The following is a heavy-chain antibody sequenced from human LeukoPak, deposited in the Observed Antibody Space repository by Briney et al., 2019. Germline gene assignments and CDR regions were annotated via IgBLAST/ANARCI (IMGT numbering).Heavy chain of an antibody. D-gene: IGHD3-10*01. J-gene: IGHJ4*02. CDR2: MNPNSGNT. CDR3: ARISMVRGVNPFGY. CDR1: GYTFTSYD. Sequence: ASVKVSCKASGYTFTSYDINRLRQATGQWLESMGWMNPNSGNTGYAQKFQGRVTITRNTSISTAYMELSSLRSEDTAVYYCARISMVRGVNPFGYWGQGTLVTVSS. V-gene: IGHV1-8*03.